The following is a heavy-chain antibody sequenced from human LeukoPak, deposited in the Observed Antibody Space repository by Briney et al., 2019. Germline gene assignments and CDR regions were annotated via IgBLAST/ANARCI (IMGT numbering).Heavy chain of an antibody. D-gene: IGHD3-3*01. CDR2: IYYSGST. V-gene: IGHV4-59*11. Sequence: SETLSLTRTVSGGSISSQYWSWTRQPPGKGLEWIGYIYYSGSTNYNPSLKSRVTISVDTSKSQFSLKLSSVTAADTAVYYCARDLLRVTFFGVVIPGYMDVWGKGTTVTVSS. CDR1: GGSISSQY. CDR3: ARDLLRVTFFGVVIPGYMDV. J-gene: IGHJ6*03.